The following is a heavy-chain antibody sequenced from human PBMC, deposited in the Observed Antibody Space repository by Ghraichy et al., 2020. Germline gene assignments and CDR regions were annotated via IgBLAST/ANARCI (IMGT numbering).Heavy chain of an antibody. CDR3: ARGMGVVTSENYDY. Sequence: GESLNISCAASGFTFSSYSMNWVRQAPGKGLEWVSSISSSSSYIYYADSVKGRFTISRDNAKNSLYLQMNSLRAEDTAVYYCARGMGVVTSENYDYWGQGTLVTVSS. J-gene: IGHJ4*02. D-gene: IGHD3-22*01. CDR1: GFTFSSYS. CDR2: ISSSSSYI. V-gene: IGHV3-21*01.